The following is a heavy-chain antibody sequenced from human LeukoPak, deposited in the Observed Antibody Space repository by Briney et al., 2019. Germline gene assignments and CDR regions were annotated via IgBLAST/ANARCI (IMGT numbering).Heavy chain of an antibody. Sequence: PSETLSLTCTVSGGSISSYYWSWIRQPPGKGLEWIGYIFHSGSTNYSPSLKSRVTISVDTPKNQYSLKVRSVTAADTAVYYCARGFNDSSGYYYDPFDYWGQGTLVTVSS. CDR1: GGSISSYY. J-gene: IGHJ4*02. V-gene: IGHV4-59*01. CDR3: ARGFNDSSGYYYDPFDY. CDR2: IFHSGST. D-gene: IGHD3-22*01.